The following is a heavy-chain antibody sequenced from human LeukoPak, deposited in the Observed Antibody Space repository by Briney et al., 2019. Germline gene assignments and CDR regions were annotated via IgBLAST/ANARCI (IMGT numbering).Heavy chain of an antibody. CDR2: IDIDGTGT. Sequence: GGSLRLSCAASGFTYTNYWMHWVRQAPGKGLVWVSRIDIDGTGTSYADSVKGRFTISRDNAKNTVSLQMNSLKAEDTAVYYCGTVFDHWGPGILVTVSS. CDR1: GFTYTNYW. CDR3: GTVFDH. J-gene: IGHJ4*02. V-gene: IGHV3-74*01.